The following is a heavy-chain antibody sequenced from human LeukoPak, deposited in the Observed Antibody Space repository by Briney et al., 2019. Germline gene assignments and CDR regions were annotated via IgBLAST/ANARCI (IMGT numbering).Heavy chain of an antibody. V-gene: IGHV3-21*01. J-gene: IGHJ4*02. Sequence: GRSFRLSCAASGFTVSNAWMNWVRQVPGKVLGWVASISSSSSYIYYADSVKGRFTSARDNAKNSLYLQMNSLRAEDTAVYYCAKPFTAVAGRETDYWGQGTLVTVSS. CDR1: GFTVSNAW. D-gene: IGHD6-19*01. CDR3: AKPFTAVAGRETDY. CDR2: ISSSSSYI.